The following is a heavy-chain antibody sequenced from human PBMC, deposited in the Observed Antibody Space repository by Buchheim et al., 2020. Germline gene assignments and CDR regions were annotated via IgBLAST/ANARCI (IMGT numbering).Heavy chain of an antibody. Sequence: QVQLVQSGAEVKKPGASVKVSCKASGYTFTSYDINWVRQATGQGLEWMGWMNPNSGNTGYAQKFQGRVTMTRNTSISTAYMELSSLRSEDTAVYYCAKTQPRITIFGVVKYYYYGMDVWGQGTT. CDR1: GYTFTSYD. D-gene: IGHD3-3*01. V-gene: IGHV1-8*01. CDR2: MNPNSGNT. J-gene: IGHJ6*02. CDR3: AKTQPRITIFGVVKYYYYGMDV.